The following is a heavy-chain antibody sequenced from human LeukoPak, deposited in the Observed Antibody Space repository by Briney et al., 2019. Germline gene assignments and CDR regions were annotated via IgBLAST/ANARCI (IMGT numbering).Heavy chain of an antibody. V-gene: IGHV5-51*01. J-gene: IGHJ5*02. CDR3: ARHVGAYSYGLTRFDP. CDR1: GYSFTSYW. CDR2: IYPGDSDT. D-gene: IGHD5-18*01. Sequence: GEPLKISGKGSGYSFTSYWIGGVRQMPGKGLNWMGIIYPGDSDTRYRPSFQGQVTISADKSISTAYLQWSSLKASDTGMYYCARHVGAYSYGLTRFDPWGQGTLVTVSS.